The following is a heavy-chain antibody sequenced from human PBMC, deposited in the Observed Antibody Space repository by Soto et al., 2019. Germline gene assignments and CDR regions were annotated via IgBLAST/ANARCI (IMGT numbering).Heavy chain of an antibody. CDR3: ARDPGGEAVAGTKWFDP. V-gene: IGHV6-1*01. CDR1: GDSVSSNSAA. CDR2: TYYRSKWYN. J-gene: IGHJ5*02. D-gene: IGHD6-19*01. Sequence: QVQLQQSGPGLVKPSQTLTLTCAISGDSVSSNSAAWNWIRQSPSRGLEWLGRTYYRSKWYNDYAVSVKSRITINPDTSKNQFSLQLNSVTPEDTAVYYCARDPGGEAVAGTKWFDPWGQGTLVTVSS.